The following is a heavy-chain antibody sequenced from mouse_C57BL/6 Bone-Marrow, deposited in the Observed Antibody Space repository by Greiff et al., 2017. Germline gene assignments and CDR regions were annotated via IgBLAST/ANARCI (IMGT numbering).Heavy chain of an antibody. V-gene: IGHV14-4*01. Sequence: VQLQQSGAELVRPGASVKLSCTASGFNIKDDYMHWVKQRPEQGLEWIGWIDPENGDTEYASKFQGKATITADTSSNTAYLQLSSLTSEDTAVYYCTTPRGYGSSYDAMDYWGQAASVTVAS. D-gene: IGHD1-1*01. CDR2: IDPENGDT. CDR3: TTPRGYGSSYDAMDY. J-gene: IGHJ4*01. CDR1: GFNIKDDY.